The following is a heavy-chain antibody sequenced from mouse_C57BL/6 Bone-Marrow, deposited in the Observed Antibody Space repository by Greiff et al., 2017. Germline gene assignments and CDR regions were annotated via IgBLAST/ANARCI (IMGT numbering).Heavy chain of an antibody. J-gene: IGHJ2*01. D-gene: IGHD1-1*01. CDR1: GYTFTSYW. CDR2: IDPSDSYT. V-gene: IGHV1-50*01. Sequence: QVQLQQPGAELVKPGASVKLSCKASGYTFTSYWMQWVKQRPGQGLEWIGEIDPSDSYTNYNQKFKGKATLTVDTSSSTAYMQLSSLTSEDSAVFYCARWYYGRDYWGQGTTLTVSS. CDR3: ARWYYGRDY.